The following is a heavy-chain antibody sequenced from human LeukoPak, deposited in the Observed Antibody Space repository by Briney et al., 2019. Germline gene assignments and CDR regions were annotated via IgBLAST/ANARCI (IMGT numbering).Heavy chain of an antibody. Sequence: GGSLRLTCAVSGFTFSDLYLDWVRQAPGQGLEWVGRTKNKVNSYTIEYAASVKGRFTISRDDSKNSLDLQMNSLNTEDTAVYYCTGGEGRRYWGQGTLVTVSS. V-gene: IGHV3-72*01. D-gene: IGHD1-14*01. CDR2: TKNKVNSYTI. J-gene: IGHJ4*02. CDR1: GFTFSDLY. CDR3: TGGEGRRY.